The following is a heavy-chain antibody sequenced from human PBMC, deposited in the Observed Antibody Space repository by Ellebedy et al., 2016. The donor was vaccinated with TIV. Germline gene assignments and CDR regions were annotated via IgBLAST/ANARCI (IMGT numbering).Heavy chain of an antibody. CDR2: ICSSSSTI. CDR3: AGYCTRTSSYRGTYYGMDV. V-gene: IGHV3-48*01. D-gene: IGHD2-2*02. Sequence: GESLKISCVASGFTFSTYSMNWVRQAPGKGLEWVSYICSSSSTIYYADSVKGRFTVSRDNAKNSLYLQMNSLRAEDTAVYYCAGYCTRTSSYRGTYYGMDVWGQGTTVTVSS. J-gene: IGHJ6*02. CDR1: GFTFSTYS.